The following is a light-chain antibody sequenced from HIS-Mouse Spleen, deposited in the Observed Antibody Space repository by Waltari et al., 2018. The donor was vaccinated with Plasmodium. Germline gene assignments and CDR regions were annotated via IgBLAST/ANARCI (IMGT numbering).Light chain of an antibody. Sequence: EIVMTQSPATLSVSPGERATPPCRASQSVSSNLAWYQQKPGQAPRLLIYGASTRATGIPARFSGSGSWTEFTLTISSLQSEDFAVYYCQQYNNWPPYTFGQGTKLEIK. CDR3: QQYNNWPPYT. CDR1: QSVSSN. CDR2: GAS. J-gene: IGKJ2*01. V-gene: IGKV3-15*01.